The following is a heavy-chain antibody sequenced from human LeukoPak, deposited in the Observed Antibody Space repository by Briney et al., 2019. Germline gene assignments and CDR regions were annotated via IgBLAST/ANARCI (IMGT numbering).Heavy chain of an antibody. CDR3: ARDLLHCSGGSCSYRDY. V-gene: IGHV3-23*01. CDR2: ITGSDDRT. J-gene: IGHJ4*02. D-gene: IGHD2-15*01. Sequence: GGSLRLSCAASGFTFDDNGMNWVRQAPGKGLEWVSTITGSDDRTYYADSVKGRFTISRDNSKNTLYLQMNSLRAEDTAVYYCARDLLHCSGGSCSYRDYWGQGTLVTVSS. CDR1: GFTFDDNG.